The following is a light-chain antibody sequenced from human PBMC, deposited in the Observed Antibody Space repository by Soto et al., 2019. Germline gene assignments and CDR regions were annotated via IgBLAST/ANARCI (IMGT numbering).Light chain of an antibody. CDR2: DAS. CDR1: QSISSS. Sequence: DIQMTQSPSSLSASVGDRVTITCRASQSISSSLNWYRQRPGKAPQLLIYDASTLQSGVPSRFSGSGSETDFTLTISSLQPEDFAAYHCQQSYSTPRTFGQGTKVEMK. V-gene: IGKV1-39*01. J-gene: IGKJ1*01. CDR3: QQSYSTPRT.